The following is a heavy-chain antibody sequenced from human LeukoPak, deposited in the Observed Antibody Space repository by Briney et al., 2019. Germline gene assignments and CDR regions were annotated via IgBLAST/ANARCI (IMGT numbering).Heavy chain of an antibody. V-gene: IGHV3-9*01. D-gene: IGHD5-18*01. CDR1: GFTFDDYA. CDR3: ALGGVGYSYGLDY. J-gene: IGHJ4*02. Sequence: GGSLRLSCAASGFTFDDYAMHWVRQAPGKGLEWVSGISWNSGSIGYADSVKGRFTISRDNAKNSLYLQMNSLRAEDTALYYCALGGVGYSYGLDYWGQGTLVTVSS. CDR2: ISWNSGSI.